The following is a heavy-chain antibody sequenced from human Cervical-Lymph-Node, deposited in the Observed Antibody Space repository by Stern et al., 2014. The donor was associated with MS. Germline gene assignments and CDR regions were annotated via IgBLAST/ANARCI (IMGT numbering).Heavy chain of an antibody. CDR1: GGPISGGGYY. V-gene: IGHV4-31*03. Sequence: QLQLQESGPGLVKPSQTLSLTCSVSGGPISGGGYYLSWIRQHPRKGLEWIGPIYYSGSTAYNPSLRSRVTIAVDTSKNQFSLRLTSMTAADAAVYFCAREGLNTVPYFDHWGQGTRVTVSS. CDR3: AREGLNTVPYFDH. D-gene: IGHD4-17*01. CDR2: IYYSGST. J-gene: IGHJ4*02.